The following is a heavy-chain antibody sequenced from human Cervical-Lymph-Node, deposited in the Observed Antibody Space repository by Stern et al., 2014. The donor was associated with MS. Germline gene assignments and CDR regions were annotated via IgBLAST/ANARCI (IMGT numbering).Heavy chain of an antibody. CDR2: ISYDGSNT. J-gene: IGHJ6*02. CDR3: ARSYGAGIMDV. V-gene: IGHV3-30*01. Sequence: VQLVQSGGGVVQPGRSLRLSCAASGFTFSYHAIHWVRQAPGKGLEWVAVISYDGSNTYDADSVKGRFTISRDNSKNTVYLQMNSLRAEDTAVHYCARSYGAGIMDVWGQGTTVTVSS. D-gene: IGHD3-10*01. CDR1: GFTFSYHA.